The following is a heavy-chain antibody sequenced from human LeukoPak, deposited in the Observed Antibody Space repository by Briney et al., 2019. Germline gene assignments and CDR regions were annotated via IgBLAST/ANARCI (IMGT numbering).Heavy chain of an antibody. CDR1: GYTFTSYG. CDR2: ISAYNGNT. J-gene: IGHJ4*02. V-gene: IGHV1-18*01. Sequence: ASVKVSCKASGYTFTSYGISWVRQAPGQGLEGMGWISAYNGNTNYAQKLQGRVTMTTDTSTSTAYMELRSLRSDDTAVYYCARGYDILTGYSDLDYWGQGTLVTVSS. CDR3: ARGYDILTGYSDLDY. D-gene: IGHD3-9*01.